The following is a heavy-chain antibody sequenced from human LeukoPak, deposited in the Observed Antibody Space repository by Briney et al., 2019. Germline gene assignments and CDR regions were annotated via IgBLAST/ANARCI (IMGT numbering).Heavy chain of an antibody. CDR3: AREPPGGGFDY. D-gene: IGHD3-16*01. CDR2: MSNDGSTK. Sequence: GGSLRLSCSASGFTFRSYGVHWVRQAPGKGLEWVAVMSNDGSTKYYADSVKGRFTISRDNSKNTLYLQMNSLRAEDTAVYYCAREPPGGGFDYWGQGTLVTVSS. V-gene: IGHV3-30*03. CDR1: GFTFRSYG. J-gene: IGHJ4*02.